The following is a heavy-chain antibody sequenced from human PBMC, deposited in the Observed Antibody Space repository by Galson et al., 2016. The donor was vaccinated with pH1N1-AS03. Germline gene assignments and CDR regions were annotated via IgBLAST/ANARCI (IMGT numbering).Heavy chain of an antibody. CDR1: NGSISTYY. CDR3: ARALRSRYYFDN. D-gene: IGHD3-22*01. Sequence: SETLSLTCTVSNGSISTYYWSWIRRPPGKGPEWIGYIYYGGRTNYNPSLKSRVTISVDPPKNQFSLKLNFVTTADTAVYFCARALRSRYYFDNWGQGALIAVSS. V-gene: IGHV4-59*01. CDR2: IYYGGRT. J-gene: IGHJ5*02.